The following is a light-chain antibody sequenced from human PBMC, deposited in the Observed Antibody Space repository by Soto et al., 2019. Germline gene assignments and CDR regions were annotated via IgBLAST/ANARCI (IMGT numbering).Light chain of an antibody. V-gene: IGKV3-11*01. CDR2: DAS. CDR3: QQRSNWL. CDR1: QDVSRY. J-gene: IGKJ3*01. Sequence: ERVVTQSPATLSLSPGERATLSCRASQDVSRYLAWYQQKPGQSPRLLIYDASNRATGVPARFSGSGSGTDFTLTISSLEPEDFAVYYCQQRSNWLFGPGTKVDIK.